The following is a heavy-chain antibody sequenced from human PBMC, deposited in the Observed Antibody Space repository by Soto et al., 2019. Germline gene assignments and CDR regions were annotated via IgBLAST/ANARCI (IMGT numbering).Heavy chain of an antibody. CDR3: ARVVGASHTSHLIFDH. D-gene: IGHD3-16*01. J-gene: IGHJ4*02. V-gene: IGHV4-61*01. Sequence: SETLSLTCTVSGGSVSSGSYYWSWIRQPPGKGLEWIGYIYYSGSTNYNPSLKSRVTISVDTSKNQFSLKLSSVTAADTAVYYCARVVGASHTSHLIFDHWGQGTLVTVSS. CDR2: IYYSGST. CDR1: GGSVSSGSYY.